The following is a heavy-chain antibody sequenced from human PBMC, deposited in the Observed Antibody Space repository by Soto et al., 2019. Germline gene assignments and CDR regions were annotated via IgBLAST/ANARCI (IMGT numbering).Heavy chain of an antibody. Sequence: QVQLQESGPGLVKPSQTLSLTCTVSGGSISSGGYYWSWIRQHPGKGLEWIGYIYYSGSTYYNPSLKSRVTISVDTSKNQFALKLSSVTAADTAVYYCARDRMIPAASSAIYPYYYGMDVWGQGTTVTVSS. V-gene: IGHV4-31*03. CDR3: ARDRMIPAASSAIYPYYYGMDV. CDR2: IYYSGST. D-gene: IGHD2-2*01. CDR1: GGSISSGGYY. J-gene: IGHJ6*02.